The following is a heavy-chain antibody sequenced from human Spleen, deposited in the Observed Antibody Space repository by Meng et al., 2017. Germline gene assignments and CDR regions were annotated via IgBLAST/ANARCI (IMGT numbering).Heavy chain of an antibody. CDR1: GFTFSSYS. D-gene: IGHD1-14*01. CDR3: ARDRNTHGMDV. V-gene: IGHV3-21*01. Sequence: GESLRLSCAASGFTFSSYSMNWVRQAPGKGLEWVSSISSSSSYIYYADSVKGRFTISRDNAKNSLDLQMNSLRAEDTAVYYCARDRNTHGMDVWGQGNTVNGSS. J-gene: IGHJ6*01. CDR2: ISSSSSYI.